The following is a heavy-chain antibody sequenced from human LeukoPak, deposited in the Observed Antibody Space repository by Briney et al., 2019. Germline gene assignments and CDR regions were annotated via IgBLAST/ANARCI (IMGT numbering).Heavy chain of an antibody. CDR3: ASGGYDFWSGYFPHDAFDI. D-gene: IGHD3-3*01. V-gene: IGHV4-39*01. CDR2: IYYSGST. CDR1: GGSISSSSYY. Sequence: SETLSLTCTVSGGSISSSSYYWGWICQPPGKGLEWIGSIYYSGSTYYNPSLKSRVTISVDTFKNLFSLKLSSVTAADTAVYYCASGGYDFWSGYFPHDAFDIWGQGTMVTVSS. J-gene: IGHJ3*02.